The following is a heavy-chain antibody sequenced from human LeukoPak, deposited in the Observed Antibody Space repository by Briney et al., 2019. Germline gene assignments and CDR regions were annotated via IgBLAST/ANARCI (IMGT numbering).Heavy chain of an antibody. CDR2: IYYSGGT. V-gene: IGHV4-31*03. CDR1: GGSISSGGYY. D-gene: IGHD3-22*01. J-gene: IGHJ4*02. Sequence: PSETLSLTCTVSGGSISSGGYYWSWIRQHPGKGLEWIGYIYYSGGTYYNPSLKSRVTISVDTSKNQFSLKLSSVTAADTAVYYCARAFYDTEFDYWGQGTLVTVSS. CDR3: ARAFYDTEFDY.